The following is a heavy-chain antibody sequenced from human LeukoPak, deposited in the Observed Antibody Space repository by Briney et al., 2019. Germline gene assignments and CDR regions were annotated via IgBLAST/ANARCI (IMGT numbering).Heavy chain of an antibody. D-gene: IGHD1-26*01. CDR1: GGSFSGYY. CDR2: INHSGST. CDR3: ARVRGSYHDY. V-gene: IGHV4-34*01. Sequence: SETLSLTCAVYGGSFSGYYWSWIRQPPGKGLEWIGEINHSGSTNYNPSLKRRVTISVDTSKNQFSLKLSSVTAADTAVYCCARVRGSYHDYWGQGTLVTVSS. J-gene: IGHJ4*02.